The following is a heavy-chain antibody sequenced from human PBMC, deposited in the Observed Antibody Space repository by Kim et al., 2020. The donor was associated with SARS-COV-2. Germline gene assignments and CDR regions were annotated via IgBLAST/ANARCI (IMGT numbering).Heavy chain of an antibody. Sequence: TYYTPSLKSRVTISVDTSKNQFSLKLSSVTAADTAVYYCARKQWRGAFDIWGQGTMVTVSS. V-gene: IGHV4-39*01. CDR3: ARKQWRGAFDI. D-gene: IGHD6-19*01. J-gene: IGHJ3*02. CDR2: T.